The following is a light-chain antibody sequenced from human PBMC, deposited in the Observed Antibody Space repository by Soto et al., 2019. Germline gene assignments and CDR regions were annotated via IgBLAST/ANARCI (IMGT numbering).Light chain of an antibody. CDR2: AAS. J-gene: IGKJ1*01. Sequence: DIHMTQSPSSLSVSVGDRVTITCRTSQNISRYLNWYQHKPGKAPKLLINAASSLERGVPSRFSGGGSGTDFTLNISSLQPDDFATYYCQQNYRATPWTFGQGTKVDIK. V-gene: IGKV1-39*01. CDR3: QQNYRATPWT. CDR1: QNISRY.